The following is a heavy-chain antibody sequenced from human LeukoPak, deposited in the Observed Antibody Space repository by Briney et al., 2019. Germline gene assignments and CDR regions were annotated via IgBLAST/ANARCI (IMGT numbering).Heavy chain of an antibody. CDR3: ARGLETYYYDSSGYSLDY. V-gene: IGHV1-2*02. CDR2: INPNSGGT. D-gene: IGHD3-22*01. J-gene: IGHJ4*02. Sequence: ASVKVSCKASGYTFIGYYMHWVRQAPGQGLEWMGWINPNSGGTNYAQKFQGRVTMTRDTSISTAYMELSRLRSDDTAVYYCARGLETYYYDSSGYSLDYWGQGTLVTVSS. CDR1: GYTFIGYY.